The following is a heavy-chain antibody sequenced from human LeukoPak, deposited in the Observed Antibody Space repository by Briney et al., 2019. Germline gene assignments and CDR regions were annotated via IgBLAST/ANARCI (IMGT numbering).Heavy chain of an antibody. CDR3: AADYGDYVSPSD. CDR2: ISYDGTNK. Sequence: PGGSLRLSCAASGFNFRDSAMHWVRQAPGKGLEGVAVISYDGTNKYYADSVKGRFTISRDNSKNTPFLQMNSLRLEDTAVYYCAADYGDYVSPSDWGQGTLVTVSS. D-gene: IGHD4-17*01. V-gene: IGHV3-30*04. CDR1: GFNFRDSA. J-gene: IGHJ4*02.